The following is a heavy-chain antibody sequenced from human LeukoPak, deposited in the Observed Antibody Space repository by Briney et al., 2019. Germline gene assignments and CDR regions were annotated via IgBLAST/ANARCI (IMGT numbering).Heavy chain of an antibody. Sequence: GESLKISCKGSGYSFTTYWIGWVRQMPGKGLEWMGIIYPGDSDTRYSPSFQGQVTISADKSISTAYLQWSSLKASDTAMYYCARRRYISPSGLVNYFDYWGQGALVTVSS. D-gene: IGHD6-6*01. CDR3: ARRRYISPSGLVNYFDY. CDR1: GYSFTTYW. J-gene: IGHJ4*02. V-gene: IGHV5-51*01. CDR2: IYPGDSDT.